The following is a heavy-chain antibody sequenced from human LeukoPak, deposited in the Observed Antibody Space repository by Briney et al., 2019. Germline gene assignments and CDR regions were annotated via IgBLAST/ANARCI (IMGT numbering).Heavy chain of an antibody. J-gene: IGHJ6*02. V-gene: IGHV4-59*01. CDR2: IYYSGST. CDR1: GGSISSYY. Sequence: PSETLSLTCTVSGGSISSYYWSWIRQPPGKGLEWIGYIYYSGSTNYSPSLKSRVTISVDTSKNQFSLKLSSVTAADTAVYYCARARLDDGMEVWGQGTTVTVSS. D-gene: IGHD1-1*01. CDR3: ARARLDDGMEV.